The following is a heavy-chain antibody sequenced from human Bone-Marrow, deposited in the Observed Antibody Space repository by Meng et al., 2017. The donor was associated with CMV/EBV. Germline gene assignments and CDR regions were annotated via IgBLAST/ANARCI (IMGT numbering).Heavy chain of an antibody. Sequence: GGSLRLSCAASGFSLSIYRMHWVRQAPGKGLVWVSRINSDISTTDYADSVKGRFTISRDNAKNTLYLQMNSLRSEDTTVYYCARGKFQSVGIVYSYFDPWGQGGLVTVSS. CDR2: INSDISTT. J-gene: IGHJ5*02. CDR1: GFSLSIYR. V-gene: IGHV3-74*01. D-gene: IGHD5-18*01. CDR3: ARGKFQSVGIVYSYFDP.